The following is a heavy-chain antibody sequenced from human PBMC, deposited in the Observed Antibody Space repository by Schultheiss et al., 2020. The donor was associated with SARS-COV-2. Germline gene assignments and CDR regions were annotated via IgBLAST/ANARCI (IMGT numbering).Heavy chain of an antibody. CDR3: ARRIAAAGAANDY. V-gene: IGHV3-23*01. D-gene: IGHD6-13*01. Sequence: GGSLRLSCAASGFTFDDYAMHWVRQAPGKGLEWVSGISGSGGSTYYADSVKGRFTISRDNSKNTLYLQMNSLRAEDTAVYYCARRIAAAGAANDYWGQGTLVTVSS. CDR2: ISGSGGST. CDR1: GFTFDDYA. J-gene: IGHJ4*02.